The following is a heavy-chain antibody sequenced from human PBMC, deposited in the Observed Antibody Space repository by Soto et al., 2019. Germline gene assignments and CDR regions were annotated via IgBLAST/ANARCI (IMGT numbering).Heavy chain of an antibody. CDR1: GYTFLDFY. J-gene: IGHJ4*02. V-gene: IGHV1-46*01. D-gene: IGHD3-3*02. CDR3: ARDKPFSAGY. CDR2: INPSGGGT. Sequence: QVQLVQSGTEVKKPGASVKVSCKASGYTFLDFYIHWVRQAPGQGLEWMGFINPSGGGTTYAQQFQGRLTITRDTSTSTVYMELISLRSEDMAIYYCARDKPFSAGYWGQGTLVT.